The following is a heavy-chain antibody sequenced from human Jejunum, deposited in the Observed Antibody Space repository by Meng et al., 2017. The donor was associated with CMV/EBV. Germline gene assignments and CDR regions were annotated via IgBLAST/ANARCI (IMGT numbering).Heavy chain of an antibody. V-gene: IGHV1-46*01. CDR3: ARDGTIIPPWGWFES. J-gene: IGHJ5*01. CDR1: GYTFTNNY. CDR2: INPSGGSA. D-gene: IGHD1-1*01. Sequence: SGYTFTNNYIHWVRQAPGQGLEWMGLINPSGGSAAYAQRFQGRVTMTRDTSTTTVYMELSSLRSEDTAVYYCARDGTIIPPWGWFESWGQGTLVTVSS.